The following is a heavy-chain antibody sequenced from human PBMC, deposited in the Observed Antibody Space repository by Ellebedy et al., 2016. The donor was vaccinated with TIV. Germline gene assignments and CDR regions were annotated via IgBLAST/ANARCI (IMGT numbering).Heavy chain of an antibody. V-gene: IGHV3-30*18. CDR3: AKDLSPFYFGSGSYYKGVPAH. Sequence: GESLKISXTASGFTFSSYGMHWVRQAPGKGLEWVAAISYDGNNKFYSDSVRGRFTISRDNSKNTLYLQMHSLRAADTAVYSCAKDLSPFYFGSGSYYKGVPAHWGQGTLVTVSS. CDR1: GFTFSSYG. J-gene: IGHJ4*02. D-gene: IGHD3-10*01. CDR2: ISYDGNNK.